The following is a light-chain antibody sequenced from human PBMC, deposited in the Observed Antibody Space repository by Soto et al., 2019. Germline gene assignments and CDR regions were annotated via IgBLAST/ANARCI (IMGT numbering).Light chain of an antibody. CDR3: CSYAGSDTYVL. CDR1: HNDIGTYDY. J-gene: IGLJ2*01. Sequence: QSALTQPTSVSGSPGQSITISCTGNHNDIGTYDYVSWYQQHPGRAPRLLIHGVTTRPSGISGRFSASKSGLTASLTISGLQPEDEADYYCCSYAGSDTYVLFGGGTKVTV. CDR2: GVT. V-gene: IGLV2-14*03.